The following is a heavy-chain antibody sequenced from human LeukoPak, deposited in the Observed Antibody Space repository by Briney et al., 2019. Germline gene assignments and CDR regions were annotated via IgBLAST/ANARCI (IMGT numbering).Heavy chain of an antibody. CDR2: INPSGGST. D-gene: IGHD6-13*01. J-gene: IGHJ3*02. CDR1: GYTFTSYY. Sequence: ASVKVSCKASGYTFTSYYMHWVRQAPGQGLEWMGIINPSGGSTSYAQKFQGRVTMTRDMSTSTVYMELSSLRTEDMALYYCAALAAAGSDAFDIWGQGTMVTVSS. V-gene: IGHV1-46*03. CDR3: AALAAAGSDAFDI.